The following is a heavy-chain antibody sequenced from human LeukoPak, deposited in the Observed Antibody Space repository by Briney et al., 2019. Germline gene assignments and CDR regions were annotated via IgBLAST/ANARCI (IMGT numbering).Heavy chain of an antibody. J-gene: IGHJ4*02. D-gene: IGHD4-17*01. Sequence: GASVKVSCKASGYTFTSYDINWVRQATGQGLEWMGWMNPNSSNTGYAQKFQGRVTMTRNTSISTAYMELSSLRSEDTAVHYCARGRNALYGDNTVDYWGQGTLVTVSS. CDR2: MNPNSSNT. V-gene: IGHV1-8*01. CDR1: GYTFTSYD. CDR3: ARGRNALYGDNTVDY.